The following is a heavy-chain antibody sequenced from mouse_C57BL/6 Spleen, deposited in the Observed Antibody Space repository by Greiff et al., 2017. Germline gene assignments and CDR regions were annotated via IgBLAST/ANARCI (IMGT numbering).Heavy chain of an antibody. D-gene: IGHD2-4*01. V-gene: IGHV1-54*01. CDR3: ARTMDDYDGWFAY. CDR2: INPGSGGT. Sequence: VQLQQSGAELVRPGTSVKVSCKASGYAFTNYLIEWVKQRPGQGLEWIGVINPGSGGTNYNEKFKGKATLTADKSSSTAYMQLSSLTSEDSAVYFCARTMDDYDGWFAYWGQGTLVTVSA. CDR1: GYAFTNYL. J-gene: IGHJ3*01.